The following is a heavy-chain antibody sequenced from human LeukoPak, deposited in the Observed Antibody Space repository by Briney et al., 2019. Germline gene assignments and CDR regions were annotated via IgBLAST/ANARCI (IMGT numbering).Heavy chain of an antibody. J-gene: IGHJ4*02. Sequence: PGGSLRLSCAASGFTFSRNAMSWVRQAPGKGLEWVSGISGSGGSTYSADSVKGRFTISRDNSKNTLYVQMNSLRAEDTAVYYCAKDSNGTGSDKTFDYWGQGTLVTVSS. CDR2: ISGSGGST. CDR1: GFTFSRNA. D-gene: IGHD3-10*01. CDR3: AKDSNGTGSDKTFDY. V-gene: IGHV3-23*01.